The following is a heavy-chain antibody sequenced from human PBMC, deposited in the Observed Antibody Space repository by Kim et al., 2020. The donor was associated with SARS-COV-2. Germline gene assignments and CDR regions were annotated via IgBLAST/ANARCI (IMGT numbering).Heavy chain of an antibody. CDR3: TTVIAATRYYYGMDV. D-gene: IGHD6-13*01. Sequence: GGSLTLSCAASGFTFSNAWMSWVRQAPGKGLEWVGRMKSKTDGGTTDYAAPVKGRFTISRDDSKNTLYLQMNSLKTEDTAVYYCTTVIAATRYYYGMDV. V-gene: IGHV3-15*01. CDR1: GFTFSNAW. CDR2: MKSKTDGGTT. J-gene: IGHJ6*01.